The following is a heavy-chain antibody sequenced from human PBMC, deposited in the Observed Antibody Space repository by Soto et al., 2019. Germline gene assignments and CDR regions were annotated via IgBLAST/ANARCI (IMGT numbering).Heavy chain of an antibody. J-gene: IGHJ4*02. Sequence: QMQLVQSGPEVKKPGTSVKVSCKASGFTFPSSAVQWVRQARGQRLEWIARIVVGSGNTNYAQKFQERLTISRDMSTNTAYMELSRLRSEDTAVYYCAAAPYYYDTSRTYFDYWGQGTLVTVSS. D-gene: IGHD3-22*01. CDR1: GFTFPSSA. CDR2: IVVGSGNT. CDR3: AAAPYYYDTSRTYFDY. V-gene: IGHV1-58*01.